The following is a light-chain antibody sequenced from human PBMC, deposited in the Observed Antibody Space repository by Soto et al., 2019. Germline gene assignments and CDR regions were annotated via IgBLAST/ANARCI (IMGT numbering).Light chain of an antibody. J-gene: IGKJ4*01. Sequence: DIQMTQSPASLSASVGDRVTITCRASHRIATWLAWYQQKPGRAPKLLIYTASRLHSGVPSRFSGSGSGTDFTLTISGLQPDDFASYYCQQYNSYPLTFGGGTKVEL. CDR2: TAS. CDR1: HRIATW. V-gene: IGKV1-5*03. CDR3: QQYNSYPLT.